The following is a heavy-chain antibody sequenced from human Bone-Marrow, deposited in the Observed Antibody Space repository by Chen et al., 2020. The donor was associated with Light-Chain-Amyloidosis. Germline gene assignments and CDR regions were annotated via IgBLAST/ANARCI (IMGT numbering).Heavy chain of an antibody. D-gene: IGHD1-26*01. CDR3: ARGRGGGWGSYYD. V-gene: IGHV4-34*01. Sequence: QVQLQEWGTGLLKPSETLSLTCAVYGAPFSNYYWTWVRQAPGKGMEWIGEINHSGSTNYNPSLKSRLTISVDTSKKQLSLKLSSVTAADTAVYYCARGRGGGWGSYYDWGQGTLVTVSS. CDR1: GAPFSNYY. J-gene: IGHJ4*02. CDR2: INHSGST.